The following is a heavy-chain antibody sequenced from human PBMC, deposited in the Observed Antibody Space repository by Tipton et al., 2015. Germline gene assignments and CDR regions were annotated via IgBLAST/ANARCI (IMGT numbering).Heavy chain of an antibody. Sequence: GLVKPSENLSLTCTVSGGSVTSGSYYWSWIRQPPGKGLEWIGYISYTDGAHYNPALKSRVTISVDTSKNQFSLKLSSVTAADTAVDYCARRSTASGPPGRFDPWGQGTLVTVSS. D-gene: IGHD5-12*01. CDR3: ARRSTASGPPGRFDP. V-gene: IGHV4-61*01. CDR2: ISYTDGA. CDR1: GGSVTSGSYY. J-gene: IGHJ5*02.